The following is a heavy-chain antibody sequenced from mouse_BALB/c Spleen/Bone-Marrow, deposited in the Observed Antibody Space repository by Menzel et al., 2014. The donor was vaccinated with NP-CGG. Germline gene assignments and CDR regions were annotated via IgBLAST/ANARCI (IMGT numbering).Heavy chain of an antibody. CDR2: MHYSGST. Sequence: EVQGVESGPDLVKPSQSLSLTCTVTGYSITSGYSWHWIRQFPGNKLEWMVYMHYSGSTNYNPSLKSRISITRDTSKNQFLLQLNSVTPEDTATYYCATYYYGSTYNFDYWGQGTTLTVSS. CDR1: GYSITSGYS. J-gene: IGHJ2*01. V-gene: IGHV3-1*02. CDR3: ATYYYGSTYNFDY. D-gene: IGHD1-1*01.